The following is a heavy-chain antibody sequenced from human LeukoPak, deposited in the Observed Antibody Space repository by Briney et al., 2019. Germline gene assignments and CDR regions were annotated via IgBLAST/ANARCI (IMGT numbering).Heavy chain of an antibody. J-gene: IGHJ5*02. D-gene: IGHD4-17*01. V-gene: IGHV4-31*03. CDR3: ARHYGDYRDGFDP. Sequence: SETLSLTCIVSGGSISTTNYYWSWIRQHPGKGLEWIGYIYYSGSTYYNPSLKSRVTISVDTSKNQFSLKLSSVTAADTAVYYCARHYGDYRDGFDPWGQGTLVTVSS. CDR2: IYYSGST. CDR1: GGSISTTNYY.